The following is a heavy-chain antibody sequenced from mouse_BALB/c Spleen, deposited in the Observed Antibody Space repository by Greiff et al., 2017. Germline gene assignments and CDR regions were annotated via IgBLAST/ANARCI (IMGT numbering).Heavy chain of an antibody. CDR1: GFNIKDYY. D-gene: IGHD1-1*01. CDR3: NAVYYGSSEYFDV. V-gene: IGHV14-4*02. Sequence: VQLQQSGAELVRSGASVKLSCTASGFNIKDYYMHWVKQRPEQGLEWIGWIDPENGDTEYAPKFQGKATMTADTSSNTAYLQLSSLTSEDTAVYYCNAVYYGSSEYFDVWGAGTTVTVSS. J-gene: IGHJ1*01. CDR2: IDPENGDT.